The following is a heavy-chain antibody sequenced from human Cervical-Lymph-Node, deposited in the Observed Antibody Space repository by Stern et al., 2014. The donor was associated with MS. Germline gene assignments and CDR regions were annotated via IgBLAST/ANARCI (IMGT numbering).Heavy chain of an antibody. CDR2: IYTSGST. J-gene: IGHJ5*02. Sequence: QVQLVQSGPGLVKPSQTLSLTCTVSGGSISSGSYYWSWIRQPAGKGLEWIGRIYTSGSTNYNPSLKSRVTISVDTSKNQFPLKLSSVTAADTAVYYCAREWSWFDPWGQGTLVTVSS. V-gene: IGHV4-61*02. CDR1: GGSISSGSYY. CDR3: AREWSWFDP. D-gene: IGHD3-3*01.